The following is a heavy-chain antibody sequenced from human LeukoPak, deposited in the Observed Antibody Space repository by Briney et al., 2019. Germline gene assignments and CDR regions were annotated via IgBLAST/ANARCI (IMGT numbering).Heavy chain of an antibody. V-gene: IGHV4-34*01. Sequence: SETLSLTCAVYGGSFSGYYWSWIRQPPGKGLEWIAEINHSGSANYNPSLKSRVTISVDTSKNQFSLKLSSVTAADTAVYYCARGQTSVVTAIPYYFDYWGRGTLVTVSS. J-gene: IGHJ4*02. CDR2: INHSGSA. D-gene: IGHD2-21*02. CDR1: GGSFSGYY. CDR3: ARGQTSVVTAIPYYFDY.